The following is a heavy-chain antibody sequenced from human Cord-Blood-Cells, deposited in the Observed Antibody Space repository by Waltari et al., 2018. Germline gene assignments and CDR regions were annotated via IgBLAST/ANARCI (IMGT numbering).Heavy chain of an antibody. J-gene: IGHJ3*02. D-gene: IGHD4-17*01. CDR1: VGSISRSSSS. Sequence: QLQLPESGPGLVTPSETLSLTCTVPVGSISRSSSSCGWPRQPPGKGMEWIGSIYYSGSTYYNPSLKSRVTISVDTSKNQFSLKLSSVTAADTAVYYWARLYGDYGAFDIWGQGTMVTVSS. CDR3: ARLYGDYGAFDI. CDR2: IYYSGST. V-gene: IGHV4-39*07.